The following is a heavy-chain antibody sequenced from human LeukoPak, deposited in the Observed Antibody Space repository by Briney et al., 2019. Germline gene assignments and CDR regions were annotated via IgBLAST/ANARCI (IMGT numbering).Heavy chain of an antibody. CDR3: AYGGGCSGGTCYYILH. Sequence: GGSLRLSCAASGFTFRYPVMNWVRQAPGKGLGWVSTIIAGGTYYADSVTGRVTISRDDSKSTLYLQMSSVRADDTAVYYCAYGGGCSGGTCYYILHWGRGTLVTVSS. V-gene: IGHV3-23*01. J-gene: IGHJ1*01. D-gene: IGHD2-15*01. CDR2: IIAGGT. CDR1: GFTFRYPV.